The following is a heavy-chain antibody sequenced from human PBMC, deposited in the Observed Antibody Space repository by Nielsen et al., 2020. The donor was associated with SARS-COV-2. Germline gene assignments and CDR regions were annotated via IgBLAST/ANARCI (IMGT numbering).Heavy chain of an antibody. D-gene: IGHD6-19*01. V-gene: IGHV4-59*01. CDR1: GGSISSYY. Sequence: SETLSLTCTVSGGSISSYYWSWIRQPPGKGLEWIGYIYYSGSTNYTPSLKSRVTISVDTSKNQFSLKLSSVTAADTAVYYCASGSIAVAGLPSWGQGTLVTVSS. CDR2: IYYSGST. J-gene: IGHJ5*02. CDR3: ASGSIAVAGLPS.